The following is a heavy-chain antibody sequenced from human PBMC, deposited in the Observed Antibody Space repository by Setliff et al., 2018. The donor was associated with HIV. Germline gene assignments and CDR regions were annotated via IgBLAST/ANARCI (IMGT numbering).Heavy chain of an antibody. CDR1: GFTFTSSA. J-gene: IGHJ3*02. CDR2: IVVGSGNT. V-gene: IGHV1-58*01. Sequence: VASVKVSCKASGFTFTSSAVQWVRQARGQRLEWIGWIVVGSGNTNYAQKFQERVTITRDMSTSRAYMELSGLRTEDTAVYYCAADPQTGTTSYDAFDIWGQGTVVTVSS. CDR3: AADPQTGTTSYDAFDI. D-gene: IGHD1-7*01.